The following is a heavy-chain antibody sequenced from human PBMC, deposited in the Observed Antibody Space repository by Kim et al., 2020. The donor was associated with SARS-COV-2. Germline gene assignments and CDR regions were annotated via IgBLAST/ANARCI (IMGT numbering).Heavy chain of an antibody. D-gene: IGHD6-19*01. CDR1: GFTFSSYG. CDR3: AKDHGSGWALECYFDY. J-gene: IGHJ4*02. Sequence: GGSLRLSCAASGFTFSSYGMHWVRQAPGKGLEWVAVISYDGSNKYYADSVKGRFTISRDNSKNTLYLQMNSLRAEDTAVYYCAKDHGSGWALECYFDYWGQGTLVTVSS. CDR2: ISYDGSNK. V-gene: IGHV3-30*18.